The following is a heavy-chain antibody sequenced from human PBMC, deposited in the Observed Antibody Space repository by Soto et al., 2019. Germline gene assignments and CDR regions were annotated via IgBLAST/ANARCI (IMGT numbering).Heavy chain of an antibody. CDR1: GFTFSSYS. CDR2: ISSSSSYI. V-gene: IGHV3-21*01. J-gene: IGHJ3*02. Sequence: EVQLVESGGGLVKPGGSLRLSCAASGFTFSSYSMNWVRQAPGKGLEWVSSISSSSSYIYYADSVKGRFTISRDNAKNTLYLQMNSLIAEDTAVYYCARALKSPLYNSNYRFEAFDIWGQGKMVTVSS. D-gene: IGHD1-7*01. CDR3: ARALKSPLYNSNYRFEAFDI.